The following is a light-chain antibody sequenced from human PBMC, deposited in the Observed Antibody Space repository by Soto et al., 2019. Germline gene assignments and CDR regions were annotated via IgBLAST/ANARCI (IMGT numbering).Light chain of an antibody. Sequence: QSALTQPPSASGSPGQSVTISCTGTSSDVGGYNYVSWYQHHPGKAPKLIISVVYKRPSGVPDRFSGPKSVNTASLTVSGRQAEEEADYYCSSYAASDNFVVFGGGTTSPS. V-gene: IGLV2-8*01. CDR3: SSYAASDNFVV. J-gene: IGLJ2*01. CDR1: SSDVGGYNY. CDR2: VVY.